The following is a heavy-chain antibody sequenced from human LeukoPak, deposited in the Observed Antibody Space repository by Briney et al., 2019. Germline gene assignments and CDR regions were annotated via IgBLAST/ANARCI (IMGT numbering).Heavy chain of an antibody. CDR1: GFTFSSYA. J-gene: IGHJ4*02. Sequence: PGGSLRLSCAASGFTFSSYAMTWVRQAPGKGLEWVSAISGSGGRPLYADSLKGRFTISRDNSKNTLYLQMNSLRAEDTAVYYCAKSGIEAAGSLVYFDYWGQGTLVTASS. V-gene: IGHV3-23*01. CDR3: AKSGIEAAGSLVYFDY. CDR2: ISGSGGRP. D-gene: IGHD6-13*01.